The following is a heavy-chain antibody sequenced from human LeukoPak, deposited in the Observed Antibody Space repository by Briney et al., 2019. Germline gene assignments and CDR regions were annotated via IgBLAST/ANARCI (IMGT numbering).Heavy chain of an antibody. D-gene: IGHD6-13*01. J-gene: IGHJ4*02. CDR1: GGSFSGYY. V-gene: IGHV4-34*01. CDR3: ARGHSSSWSYTDY. CDR2: INHSGST. Sequence: SETLSLTCAVYGGSFSGYYWSWIRQPPGKGLEWIGEINHSGSTNYNPSLKSRVTISVDTSKSQFSLKLSSVTAADTAVYYCARGHSSSWSYTDYWGQGTLVTVSS.